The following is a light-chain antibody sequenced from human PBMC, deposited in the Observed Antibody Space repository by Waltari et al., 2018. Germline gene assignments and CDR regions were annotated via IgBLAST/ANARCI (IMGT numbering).Light chain of an antibody. J-gene: IGLJ2*01. CDR1: AMPKLC. Sequence: SYDLTQPPSVSVSPGQTARITCCGDAMPKLCSYWYQQKPGQAPVLLIYKDTQRPSWIPERFSGSSSGTTVTLTISGFQAEDEADYYCQSADTNFANPVLFGGGTQLTVL. CDR2: KDT. CDR3: QSADTNFANPVL. V-gene: IGLV3-25*03.